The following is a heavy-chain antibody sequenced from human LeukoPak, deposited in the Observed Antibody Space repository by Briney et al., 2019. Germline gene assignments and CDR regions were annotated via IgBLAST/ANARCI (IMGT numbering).Heavy chain of an antibody. J-gene: IGHJ4*02. Sequence: GGSLRLSCAASGFTFSGSAMHWVRRASGKGLEWVGRIRSKANSYATAYAASVKGRFTISRDDSKNTAYLEMNSLKTEDTAVYYCTRLAGGSTSRNLFDYWGQGTLVTVSS. CDR1: GFTFSGSA. CDR3: TRLAGGSTSRNLFDY. CDR2: IRSKANSYAT. D-gene: IGHD2-2*01. V-gene: IGHV3-73*01.